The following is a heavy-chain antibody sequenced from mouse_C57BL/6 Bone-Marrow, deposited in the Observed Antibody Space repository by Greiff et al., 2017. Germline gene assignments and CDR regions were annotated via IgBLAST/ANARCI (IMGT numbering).Heavy chain of an antibody. CDR3: ARTLIYYDYCAY. Sequence: QVQLQQSGPELVKPGASVKLSCKASGYAFSSSWMNWVKQRPGKGLEWIGRIYPGDGDTNYNGKFKGKATLTADKSSSTAYMQLSSLTYEDSAVYFSARTLIYYDYCAYWGQGTLVTVSA. CDR2: IYPGDGDT. J-gene: IGHJ3*01. D-gene: IGHD2-4*01. CDR1: GYAFSSSW. V-gene: IGHV1-82*01.